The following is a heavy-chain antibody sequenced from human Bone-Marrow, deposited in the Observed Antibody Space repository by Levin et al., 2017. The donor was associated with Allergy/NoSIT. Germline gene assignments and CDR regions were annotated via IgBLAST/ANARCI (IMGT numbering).Heavy chain of an antibody. CDR3: ARDNGDDYYYYYGLDV. J-gene: IGHJ6*02. CDR2: INSRSTYL. Sequence: GESLKISCTASGFTFSSYTMNWVRQAPGKGLEWVSSINSRSTYLYYGDSVKGRFTISRDNAKNSLHLLMNTLRADDTAVYYCARDNGDDYYYYYGLDVWGQGTTVTVSS. D-gene: IGHD4-17*01. CDR1: GFTFSSYT. V-gene: IGHV3-21*01.